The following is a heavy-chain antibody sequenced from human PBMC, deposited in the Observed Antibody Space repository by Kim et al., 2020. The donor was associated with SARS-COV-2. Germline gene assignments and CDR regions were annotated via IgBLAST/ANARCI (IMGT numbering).Heavy chain of an antibody. CDR3: ARDHSSSWYVGYYYYGMDV. V-gene: IGHV7-4-1*02. CDR2: INTNTGNP. D-gene: IGHD6-13*01. J-gene: IGHJ6*02. Sequence: ASVKVSCKASGYTFTSYAMNWVRQAPGQGLEWMGWINTNTGNPTYAQGFTGRFVFSLDTSVSTAYLQISSLKAEDTAVYYCARDHSSSWYVGYYYYGMDVWGQGTTVTVSS. CDR1: GYTFTSYA.